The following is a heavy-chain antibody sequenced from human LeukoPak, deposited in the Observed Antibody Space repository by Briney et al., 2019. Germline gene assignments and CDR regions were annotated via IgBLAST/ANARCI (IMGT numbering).Heavy chain of an antibody. CDR3: ARDLIMITFGGVIGVDY. CDR2: IKQDGSEK. Sequence: GGSLRLSCAASGFTLSSYWMSWVRQAPGQGLEWVAKIKQDGSEKYYVDSVKGRFTISRDNAKNSLYLQMNSLRAEDTAVYYCARDLIMITFGGVIGVDYWGQGTLVTVSS. V-gene: IGHV3-7*03. D-gene: IGHD3-16*02. J-gene: IGHJ4*02. CDR1: GFTLSSYW.